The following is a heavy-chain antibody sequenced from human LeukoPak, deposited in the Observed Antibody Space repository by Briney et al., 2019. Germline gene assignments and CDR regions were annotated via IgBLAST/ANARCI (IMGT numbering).Heavy chain of an antibody. V-gene: IGHV1-2*02. CDR1: GYTFTEYC. Sequence: ASVNVSYKDPGYTFTEYCMHWVRQAPGQGLEWMGWINPNTGGTNYAQKFQGRVTMTRDTSISTAYMELSRLTSDDTAMYYCACLCGYYHFDYWGQGSLVTVSS. CDR2: INPNTGGT. D-gene: IGHD3-22*01. CDR3: ACLCGYYHFDY. J-gene: IGHJ4*02.